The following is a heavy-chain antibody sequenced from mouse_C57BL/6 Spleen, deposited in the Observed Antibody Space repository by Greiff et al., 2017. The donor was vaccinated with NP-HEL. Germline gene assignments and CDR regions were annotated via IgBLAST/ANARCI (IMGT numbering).Heavy chain of an antibody. CDR1: GFNIKDYY. Sequence: EVQLQQSGAELVKPGASVKLSCTASGFNIKDYYMHWVKQRTEQGLEWIGRIDPEDGETKYAPKFQGKATITADTSSNTAYLQLSSLASEDAAVDYCGRVVARDWYSDVWGTGTTVTVSS. CDR2: IDPEDGET. J-gene: IGHJ1*03. CDR3: GRVVARDWYSDV. V-gene: IGHV14-2*01. D-gene: IGHD1-1*01.